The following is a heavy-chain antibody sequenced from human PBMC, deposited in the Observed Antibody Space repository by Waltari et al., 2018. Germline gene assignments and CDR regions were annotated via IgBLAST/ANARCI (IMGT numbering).Heavy chain of an antibody. D-gene: IGHD2-21*01. CDR2: IIPIFGTA. V-gene: IGHV1-69*01. CDR1: GGTFSSYA. CDR3: ARVVPCGGDCSTSYYYYYYYMDV. Sequence: QVQLVQSGAEVKKPGSSVKVSCKASGGTFSSYAISWVRQAPGQGLEWMGGIIPIFGTANYAQKFQGRVTITADESTSTAYMELSSLRSEDTAVYYCARVVPCGGDCSTSYYYYYYYMDVWGKGTTVTVSS. J-gene: IGHJ6*03.